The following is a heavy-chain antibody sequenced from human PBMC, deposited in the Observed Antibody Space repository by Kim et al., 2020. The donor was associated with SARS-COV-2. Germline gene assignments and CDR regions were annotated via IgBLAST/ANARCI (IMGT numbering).Heavy chain of an antibody. D-gene: IGHD2-2*01. V-gene: IGHV1-24*01. CDR2: FDPEDGET. J-gene: IGHJ6*02. CDR3: ATASGQDIVVVPAAMRSYYGMDV. CDR1: GYTLTELS. Sequence: ASEKVSCKVSGYTLTELSMHWVRQAPGKGLEWMGGFDPEDGETIYAQKFQGRVTMTEDTSTDTAYMELSSLRSEDTAVYYCATASGQDIVVVPAAMRSYYGMDVWGQGTTVTVSS.